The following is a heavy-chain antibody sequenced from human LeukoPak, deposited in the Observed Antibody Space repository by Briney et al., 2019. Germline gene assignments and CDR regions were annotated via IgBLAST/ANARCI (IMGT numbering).Heavy chain of an antibody. CDR1: GGSISSYY. V-gene: IGHV4-4*07. CDR2: IYTSGST. CDR3: ARGPNVLLWFGEPFDY. J-gene: IGHJ4*02. Sequence: SETLSLTCTVSGGSISSYYWSWIRQPAGKGLEWIGRIYTSGSTNYNPSLKSRVTMSVDTSKNQFSLKLSSVTAADTAVYYCARGPNVLLWFGEPFDYWGQGTLVTVSS. D-gene: IGHD3-10*01.